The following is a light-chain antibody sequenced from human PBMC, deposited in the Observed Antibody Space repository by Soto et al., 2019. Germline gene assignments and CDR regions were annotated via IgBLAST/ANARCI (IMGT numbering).Light chain of an antibody. CDR2: GAS. V-gene: IGKV3-15*01. CDR3: QQYNNWPP. J-gene: IGKJ1*01. Sequence: EIVMTQSPATLSMTPGERATLSCRASQSVSSNLAWYQQKPGQAPRLLIYGASTRATGIPARFSGSGSGTEFTLTISSLQPEDFAVYYCQQYNNWPPFGQGTKV. CDR1: QSVSSN.